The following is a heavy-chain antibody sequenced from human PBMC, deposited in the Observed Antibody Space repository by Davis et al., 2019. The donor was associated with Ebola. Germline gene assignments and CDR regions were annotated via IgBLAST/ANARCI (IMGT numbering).Heavy chain of an antibody. D-gene: IGHD4-17*01. CDR3: ARHVNGDFWYFDL. Sequence: PGGSLRLSCAASGFIVSAKYMSWVRQAPGKGLEWVSVIYRDERTYYADSMKGRFTVSRDNSENMLYLQMSTLRAEDTAVYYCARHVNGDFWYFDLWGRGTRVTVSS. CDR2: IYRDERT. CDR1: GFIVSAKY. V-gene: IGHV3-53*01. J-gene: IGHJ2*01.